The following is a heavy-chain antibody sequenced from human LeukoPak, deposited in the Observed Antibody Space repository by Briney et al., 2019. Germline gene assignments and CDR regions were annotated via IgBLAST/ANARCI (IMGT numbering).Heavy chain of an antibody. Sequence: GGSLRLSCAASGFTFSSYVMNWVRQAPGKGLEWVSYISSSGSTIYYADSVKGRFTISRDNAKNSLYLQMNSLRAEDTAVYYCAGDQLEGTHDYWGQGTLVTVSS. V-gene: IGHV3-48*03. CDR1: GFTFSSYV. CDR2: ISSSGSTI. CDR3: AGDQLEGTHDY. D-gene: IGHD1-1*01. J-gene: IGHJ4*02.